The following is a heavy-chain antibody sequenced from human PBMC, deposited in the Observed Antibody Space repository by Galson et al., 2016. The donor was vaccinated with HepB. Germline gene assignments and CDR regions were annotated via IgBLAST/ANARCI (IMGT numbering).Heavy chain of an antibody. CDR2: TYYRSKWYN. J-gene: IGHJ4*02. Sequence: CAISGDSVSSNSAAWNWIRQSPSRGLEWLARTYYRSKWYNDYAVSVQSRITINADTSKNQFSLQLNSVTPDDTAVYYCARHTAWNLDHWGQGTLVAVSS. D-gene: IGHD1-1*01. V-gene: IGHV6-1*01. CDR1: GDSVSSNSAA. CDR3: ARHTAWNLDH.